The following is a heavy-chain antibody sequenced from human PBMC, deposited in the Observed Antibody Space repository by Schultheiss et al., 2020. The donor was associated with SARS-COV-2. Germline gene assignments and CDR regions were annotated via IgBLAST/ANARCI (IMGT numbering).Heavy chain of an antibody. D-gene: IGHD3-22*01. J-gene: IGHJ4*02. V-gene: IGHV1-46*01. CDR1: GYTFTSYG. CDR3: ARGEVIVVVIDY. Sequence: ASVKVSCKASGYTFTSYGISWLRQAPGQGLEWVAIINPSDGTTSYAQKFQGRVTMTRDTSTSTVYMELSSLRSEDTAVYYCARGEVIVVVIDYWGQGTLVTVSS. CDR2: INPSDGTT.